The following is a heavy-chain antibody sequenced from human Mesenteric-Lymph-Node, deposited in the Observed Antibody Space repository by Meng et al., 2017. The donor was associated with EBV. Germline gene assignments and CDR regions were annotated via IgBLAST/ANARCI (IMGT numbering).Heavy chain of an antibody. Sequence: VESGGGVVKPGGSLRLSCEPSGLSFSSYGMHWVRQAPGKGLEWLAVIWYDGIKTYYADSVRGRFTISRDNSKSTLYLQMNSLRDEDTAIYYCAGAYAEFVDCWGQGTLVTVSS. V-gene: IGHV3-33*01. D-gene: IGHD4-17*01. CDR3: AGAYAEFVDC. J-gene: IGHJ4*02. CDR1: GLSFSSYG. CDR2: IWYDGIKT.